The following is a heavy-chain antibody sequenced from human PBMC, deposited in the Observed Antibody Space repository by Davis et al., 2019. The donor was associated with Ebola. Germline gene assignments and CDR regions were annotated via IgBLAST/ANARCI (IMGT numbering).Heavy chain of an antibody. CDR2: INHSGGT. CDR1: GGSFSGYY. V-gene: IGHV4-34*01. Sequence: MPSETLSLTCAVYGGSFSGYYWSWIRQPPGKGLEWIGEINHSGGTNYNPSLKSRVTISVDTSKNQFSLKLSSVTAADTAVYYCARGRVVTAIFDYWGQGTLVTVSS. CDR3: ARGRVVTAIFDY. J-gene: IGHJ4*02. D-gene: IGHD2-21*02.